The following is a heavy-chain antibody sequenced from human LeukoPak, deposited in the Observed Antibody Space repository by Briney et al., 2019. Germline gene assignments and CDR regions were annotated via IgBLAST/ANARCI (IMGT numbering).Heavy chain of an antibody. CDR3: AKGGPSWFDP. V-gene: IGHV3-23*01. J-gene: IGHJ5*02. CDR2: ISGSGGST. Sequence: ETLSLTCAVSGGSISSGGYSWSWIRQPPGKGLEWVSAISGSGGSTYYADSVKGRFTISRDNSKNTLYLQMNSLRAEDTAVYYCAKGGPSWFDPWGQGTLVTVSS. CDR1: GGSISSGGYS.